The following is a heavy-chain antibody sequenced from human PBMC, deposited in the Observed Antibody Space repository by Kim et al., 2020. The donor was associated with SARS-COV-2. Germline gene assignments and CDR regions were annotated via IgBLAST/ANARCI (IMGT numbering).Heavy chain of an antibody. J-gene: IGHJ3*02. CDR3: ARDGLERRTLHAFDI. CDR1: GFTFSSYS. V-gene: IGHV3-21*01. Sequence: GGSLRLSCAASGFTFSSYSMNWVRQAPGKGLEWVSSISSSSSYIYYEDSVKGRFTISRDNAKNSLYLQMNSLRAEDTAVYYCARDGLERRTLHAFDIWGQGTMVTVSS. D-gene: IGHD1-1*01. CDR2: ISSSSSYI.